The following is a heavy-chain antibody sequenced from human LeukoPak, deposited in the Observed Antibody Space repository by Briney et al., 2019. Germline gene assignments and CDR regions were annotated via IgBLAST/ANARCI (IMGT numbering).Heavy chain of an antibody. CDR1: GGSISSGDYY. CDR3: AREGPAFLVRGVRTLDP. Sequence: TLSLTCIVSGGSISSGDYYWSWIRQPPGKGLEWIGYIYYSGSTYYNPSLKSRVTISVDTSKNQFSLKLSSVTAADTAVYYCAREGPAFLVRGVRTLDPWGQGTLVTVSS. CDR2: IYYSGST. D-gene: IGHD3-10*01. V-gene: IGHV4-30-4*08. J-gene: IGHJ5*02.